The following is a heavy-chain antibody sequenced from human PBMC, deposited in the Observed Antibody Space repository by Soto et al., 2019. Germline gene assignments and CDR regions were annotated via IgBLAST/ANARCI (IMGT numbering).Heavy chain of an antibody. Sequence: QVQLVQSGAEVKKPGSSVKVSCKASGGTFSSYAISWVRQAPGQGLEWMGGIIPIFGTANYAQKFQGRVTIXXDXSXXTAYMELSSLRSEDTAVYYCARSCSGGSCFYYFDYWGQGTLVTVSS. D-gene: IGHD2-15*01. J-gene: IGHJ4*02. CDR1: GGTFSSYA. CDR2: IIPIFGTA. CDR3: ARSCSGGSCFYYFDY. V-gene: IGHV1-69*12.